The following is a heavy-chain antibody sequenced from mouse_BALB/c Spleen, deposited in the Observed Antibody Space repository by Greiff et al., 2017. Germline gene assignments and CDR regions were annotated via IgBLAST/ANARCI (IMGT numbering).Heavy chain of an antibody. D-gene: IGHD1-1*01. V-gene: IGHV2-2*02. CDR1: GFSLTSYG. Sequence: VKLQESGPGLVQPSQSLSITCTVSGFSLTSYGVHWVRQSPGKGLEWLGVIWSGGSTDYNAAFISRLSISKDNSKSQVFFKMNSLQANDTAIYYCARNSGYYGSAWFAYWGQGTLVTVSA. J-gene: IGHJ3*01. CDR3: ARNSGYYGSAWFAY. CDR2: IWSGGST.